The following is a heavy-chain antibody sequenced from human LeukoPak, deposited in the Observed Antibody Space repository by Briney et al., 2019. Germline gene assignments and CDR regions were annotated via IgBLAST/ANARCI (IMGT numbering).Heavy chain of an antibody. CDR1: GFTFSSYA. V-gene: IGHV3-23*01. Sequence: GGSLRLSCTASGFTFSSYAMNWVRQAPGKGLEWVSAISGSGGSTYYADSVKGRFTISRDNSKNTLYLQMNSLRAEDTAVYYCARDLYCSGGSCYGNYFDYWGQGTLVTVSS. D-gene: IGHD2-15*01. CDR2: ISGSGGST. J-gene: IGHJ4*02. CDR3: ARDLYCSGGSCYGNYFDY.